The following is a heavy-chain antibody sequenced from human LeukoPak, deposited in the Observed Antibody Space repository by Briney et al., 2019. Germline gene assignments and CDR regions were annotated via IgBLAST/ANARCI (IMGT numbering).Heavy chain of an antibody. V-gene: IGHV3-30*18. Sequence: GGSLRLSCRASRFSFSDYDMHWVRQAPGKGLEWVAVISSDGSRKHYGDSVKGRFTISRDNSESTLFLQMNSLRTDDTSEYFCAKYAYNWNAPDGFDMWGQGTMVIVSS. D-gene: IGHD1-1*01. CDR2: ISSDGSRK. CDR1: RFSFSDYD. J-gene: IGHJ3*02. CDR3: AKYAYNWNAPDGFDM.